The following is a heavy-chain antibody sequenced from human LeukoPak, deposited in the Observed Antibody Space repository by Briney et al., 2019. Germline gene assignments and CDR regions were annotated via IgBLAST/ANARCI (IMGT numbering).Heavy chain of an antibody. CDR3: ARNYYDSSGYYWHAFDI. Sequence: PSETLSLTCTVSGGSISSHYWSWIRQPPGKGLEWIGYIYYSGSTNYNPSLKSRVTISVDTSKNQFSLKLSSVTAADTAVYYCARNYYDSSGYYWHAFDIWGQGTMVTVSS. CDR2: IYYSGST. CDR1: GGSISSHY. V-gene: IGHV4-59*11. D-gene: IGHD3-22*01. J-gene: IGHJ3*02.